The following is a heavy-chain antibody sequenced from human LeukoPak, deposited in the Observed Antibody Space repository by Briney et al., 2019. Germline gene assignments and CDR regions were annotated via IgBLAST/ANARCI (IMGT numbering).Heavy chain of an antibody. CDR3: ASSYSSGRNWFDP. J-gene: IGHJ5*02. D-gene: IGHD6-19*01. CDR1: GGSFSGYY. V-gene: IGHV4-34*01. Sequence: SETLSLTCAVYGGSFSGYYWSWIRQPPGKGLEWIGSIYYSGSTYYNPSLKSRVTISVDTSKNQFSLKLSSVTAADTAVYYCASSYSSGRNWFDPWGQGTLVTVSS. CDR2: IYYSGST.